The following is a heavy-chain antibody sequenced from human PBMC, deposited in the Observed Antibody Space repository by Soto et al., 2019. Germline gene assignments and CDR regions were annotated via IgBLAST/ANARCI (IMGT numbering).Heavy chain of an antibody. CDR1: GFTFSSYW. CDR3: ARVDSSGWPAQGYYYYYYGMDV. D-gene: IGHD6-19*01. Sequence: EVQLVESGGGLVQPGGSLRLSCAASGFTFSSYWMSWVRQAPGKGLEWVANIKQDGSEKYYVDSVKGRFTISRDNAKNSLYLQMNSLRAEDTAVYYCARVDSSGWPAQGYYYYYYGMDVWGQGTTVTVSS. CDR2: IKQDGSEK. J-gene: IGHJ6*02. V-gene: IGHV3-7*01.